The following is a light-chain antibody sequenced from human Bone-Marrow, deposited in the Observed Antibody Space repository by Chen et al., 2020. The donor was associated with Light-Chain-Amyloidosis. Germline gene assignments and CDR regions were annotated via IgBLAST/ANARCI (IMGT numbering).Light chain of an antibody. J-gene: IGLJ2*01. CDR3: QSADSSGTYEVI. Sequence: SYELTQPPSVSVSPGQTARIPCSGDDLPTKYAYWYQQKQGQAPVLVIHRDTERPSGISERVSGASSGTTATLTISGVQAEDEADYHCQSADSSGTYEVIFGGGTKLTVL. CDR1: DLPTKY. V-gene: IGLV3-25*03. CDR2: RDT.